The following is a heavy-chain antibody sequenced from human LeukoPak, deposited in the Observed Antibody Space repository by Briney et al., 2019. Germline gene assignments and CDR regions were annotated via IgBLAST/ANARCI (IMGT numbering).Heavy chain of an antibody. CDR3: ARGKVGRRDGYNPFDY. J-gene: IGHJ4*02. V-gene: IGHV3-7*01. CDR1: RFTFSNFW. Sequence: PGGSLRLSCAASRFTFSNFWMSWVRQAPGKGLEWVANIKPDGSANFYVDSVKGRFTISRDNAENSLYLQMNSLRPEDTAVYYCARGKVGRRDGYNPFDYWGQGTLVTVSS. D-gene: IGHD5-24*01. CDR2: IKPDGSAN.